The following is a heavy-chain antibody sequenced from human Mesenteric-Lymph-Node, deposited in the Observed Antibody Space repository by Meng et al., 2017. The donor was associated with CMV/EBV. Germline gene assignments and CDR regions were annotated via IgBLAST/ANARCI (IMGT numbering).Heavy chain of an antibody. D-gene: IGHD1-26*01. J-gene: IGHJ4*02. CDR2: VSSSSRFI. Sequence: CAASGFAFSSYSMNWVRQAPGKGLEWVSSVSSSSRFIYYADSVKGRFTISRDNAKNSLYLQMNSLRVEDTAVYYCAGDPTGTYPHFDYWGQGTLVTVSS. V-gene: IGHV3-21*01. CDR1: GFAFSSYS. CDR3: AGDPTGTYPHFDY.